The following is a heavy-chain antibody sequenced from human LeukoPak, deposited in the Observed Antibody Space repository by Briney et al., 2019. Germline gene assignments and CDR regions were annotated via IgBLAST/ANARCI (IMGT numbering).Heavy chain of an antibody. CDR1: GFTFSSYW. J-gene: IGHJ6*02. CDR2: INSDGSST. CDR3: ARVLRYDYSPYYGMDV. Sequence: GGSLRLSCAASGFTFSSYWMHWVRQAPGKGLVWVSRINSDGSSTSYADSVKGRFTISRDNARNTLYLQMNSLRAEDTAVYYCARVLRYDYSPYYGMDVWGQGTTVTVSS. D-gene: IGHD2-21*01. V-gene: IGHV3-74*01.